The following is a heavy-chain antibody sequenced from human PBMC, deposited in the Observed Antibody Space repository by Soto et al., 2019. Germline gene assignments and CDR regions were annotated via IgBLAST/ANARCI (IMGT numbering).Heavy chain of an antibody. J-gene: IGHJ6*03. D-gene: IGHD2-2*01. CDR2: IYYSGST. V-gene: IGHV4-59*12. CDR1: GGSISSYY. Sequence: SETLSLTCTVSGGSISSYYWSWIRQPPGKGLEWIGYIYYSGSTNYNPSLKSRVTISVDTSKNQFSLKLSSVTAADTAVYYCARGADIVVVPAAPYYYYYYMDVWGKGTTVTVSS. CDR3: ARGADIVVVPAAPYYYYYYMDV.